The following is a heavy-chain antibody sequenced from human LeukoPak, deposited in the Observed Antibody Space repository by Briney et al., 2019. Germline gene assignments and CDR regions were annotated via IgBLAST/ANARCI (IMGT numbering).Heavy chain of an antibody. J-gene: IGHJ4*02. CDR1: GFTFREFA. CDR2: IRSSIYGGTP. CDR3: SREWGNGNDLRPDS. D-gene: IGHD1-1*01. Sequence: PGGSLRLSCTSSGFTFREFAVSWFRQAPGKGLEWIGFIRSSIYGGTPKAAASVKGRFIFSRDGSKGVAYLRMNSLKTDDTAVYYCSREWGNGNDLRPDSWGQGTLVTVSS. V-gene: IGHV3-49*01.